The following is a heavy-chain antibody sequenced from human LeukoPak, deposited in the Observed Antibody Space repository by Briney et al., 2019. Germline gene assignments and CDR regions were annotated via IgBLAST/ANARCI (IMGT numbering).Heavy chain of an antibody. D-gene: IGHD1-26*01. CDR3: ARVGGSRGNDY. J-gene: IGHJ4*02. Sequence: APVKVSCKASGYTFTGYYMQWVRQAPGQGLEWMGRISLNSGGTNYAQKFQGRVTMTRDTSISTAYMELSRLRPDDTAVYYCARVGGSRGNDYWGQGTLVTVSS. CDR1: GYTFTGYY. CDR2: ISLNSGGT. V-gene: IGHV1-2*06.